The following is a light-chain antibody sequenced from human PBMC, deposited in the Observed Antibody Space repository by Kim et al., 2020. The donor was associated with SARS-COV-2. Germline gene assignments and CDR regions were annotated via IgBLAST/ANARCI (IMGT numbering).Light chain of an antibody. CDR1: QNIRNKY. J-gene: IGKJ3*01. CDR3: QEYSNAPPYT. Sequence: ETVLTQSPGTLSLSPGERATLSCRASQNIRNKYLAWYQQKPGQAPRLLIYVASIRATGIPDRFSGSGSGTDFTLTISRLEPEDFAMYYCQEYSNAPPYTFGPGTKVDIK. V-gene: IGKV3-20*01. CDR2: VAS.